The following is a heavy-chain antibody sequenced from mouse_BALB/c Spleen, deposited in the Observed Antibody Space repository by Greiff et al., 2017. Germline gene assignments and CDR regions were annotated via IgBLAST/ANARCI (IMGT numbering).Heavy chain of an antibody. J-gene: IGHJ3*01. CDR2: IWGDGST. Sequence: QVQLKESGPGLVAPSQSLSITCTVSGFSLTGYGVNWVRQPPGKGLEWLGMIWGDGSTDYNSALKSRLSISKDNSKSQVFLKMNSLQTDDTARYYCASDVDYDYDGFAFAYWGQGTLVTVSA. V-gene: IGHV2-6-7*01. CDR1: GFSLTGYG. CDR3: ASDVDYDYDGFAFAY. D-gene: IGHD2-4*01.